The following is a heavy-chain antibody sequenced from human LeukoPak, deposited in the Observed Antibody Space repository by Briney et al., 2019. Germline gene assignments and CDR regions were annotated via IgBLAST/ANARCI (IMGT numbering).Heavy chain of an antibody. CDR2: ISGSGGST. V-gene: IGHV3-23*01. Sequence: GGSLRLSCAASGFTFSSYAMTWVRQAPGKGLEWVSAISGSGGSTYYADSVKGRFTISRDNSKNTLFLQMNSLRAEDTAVYYCAKDSILVAGTGNFDYWGQGTLVTVSS. J-gene: IGHJ4*02. D-gene: IGHD6-19*01. CDR3: AKDSILVAGTGNFDY. CDR1: GFTFSSYA.